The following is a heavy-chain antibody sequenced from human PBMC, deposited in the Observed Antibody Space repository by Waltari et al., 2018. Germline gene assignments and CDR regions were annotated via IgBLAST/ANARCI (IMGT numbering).Heavy chain of an antibody. CDR2: ISDEGSNN. D-gene: IGHD2-2*01. CDR1: GFTFSSYG. Sequence: QVQLVESGGGVVQPGRCLRLSCAASGFTFSSYGMHWVRKAPGKGLEWVAGISDEGSNNCYADGAKGRCTISRENSKNTRYRQMNSLRAEEAAVYYCAKASADYFDYWGQGTLVTVSS. V-gene: IGHV3-30*18. CDR3: AKASADYFDY. J-gene: IGHJ4*02.